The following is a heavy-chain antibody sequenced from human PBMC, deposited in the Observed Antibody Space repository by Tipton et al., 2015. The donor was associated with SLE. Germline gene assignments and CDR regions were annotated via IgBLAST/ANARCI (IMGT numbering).Heavy chain of an antibody. V-gene: IGHV4-34*01. D-gene: IGHD1-26*01. Sequence: TLSLTCAVYGGSFSGYYWSWIRQPPGKGLEWIGEINHSGSTNYNPSLKSRVTISVDTSKNQFSLKLSSVTAADTAVYHCARGRSSGAFDIWGQGTMVTVSS. J-gene: IGHJ3*02. CDR3: ARGRSSGAFDI. CDR2: INHSGST. CDR1: GGSFSGYY.